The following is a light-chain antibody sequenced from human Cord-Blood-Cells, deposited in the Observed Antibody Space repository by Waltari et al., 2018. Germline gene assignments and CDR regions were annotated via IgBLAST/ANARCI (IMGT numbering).Light chain of an antibody. V-gene: IGLV1-44*01. CDR1: SSNIGSNT. CDR2: SNN. CDR3: AAWDDSLNGWV. J-gene: IGLJ3*02. Sequence: QSVLTRPPSASGTPGQRVTISCSGSSSNIGSNTVNWYQQLPGTAPKLLIYSNNQRPSGVPDRFSGSKSGTSAFLAISGLQSEDEADYYCAAWDDSLNGWVFGGGTKLTVL.